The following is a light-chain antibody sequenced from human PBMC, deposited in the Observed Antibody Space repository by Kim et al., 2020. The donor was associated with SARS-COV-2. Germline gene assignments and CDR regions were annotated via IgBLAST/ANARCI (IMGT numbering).Light chain of an antibody. V-gene: IGKV1-27*01. CDR1: QGIANY. J-gene: IGKJ1*01. CDR2: AAS. Sequence: ASVGDRVTSTCRASQGIANYLAWYQQRPGKVPNLLIYAASVLQSGVPTRFSGSGFGTVFTLTISSLQPEDVATYYCQKYYGAPQTFGQGTKVEIK. CDR3: QKYYGAPQT.